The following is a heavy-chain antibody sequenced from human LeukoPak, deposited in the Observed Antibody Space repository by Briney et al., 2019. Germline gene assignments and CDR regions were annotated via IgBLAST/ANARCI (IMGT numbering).Heavy chain of an antibody. J-gene: IGHJ4*02. CDR1: GYTFTGYY. V-gene: IGHV1-2*02. Sequence: GASVKVSCKASGYTFTGYYMHWVRQAPGQGLEWMGWINPNSGGTNYAQKFRGRVTMTRDTSISTAYMELSRLRSDDTAVYYCARDLGGYSYGYAGYWGQGTLVTVSS. D-gene: IGHD5-18*01. CDR2: INPNSGGT. CDR3: ARDLGGYSYGYAGY.